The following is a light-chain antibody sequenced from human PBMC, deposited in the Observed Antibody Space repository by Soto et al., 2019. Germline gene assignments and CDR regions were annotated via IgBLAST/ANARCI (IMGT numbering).Light chain of an antibody. V-gene: IGKV3-20*01. J-gene: IGKJ1*01. CDR1: QSVSGTY. CDR2: GAS. CDR3: QQYGSSPRS. Sequence: EIVLTQSPGTLSLSPGERATLSCRASQSVSGTYLAWYQHKLGQAPRLLIYGASSKASGIPDMFSGSGSGNDFTLTISRLEPEDFAVYYCQQYGSSPRSFGQGTKVDVK.